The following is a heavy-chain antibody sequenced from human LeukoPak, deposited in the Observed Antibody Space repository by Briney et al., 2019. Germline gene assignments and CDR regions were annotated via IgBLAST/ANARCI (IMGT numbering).Heavy chain of an antibody. V-gene: IGHV3-7*01. CDR3: AREGPPPSSRFNYYYFCMDV. D-gene: IGHD6-13*01. CDR1: GFTFSRYW. CDR2: IKEEGSEK. J-gene: IGHJ6*03. Sequence: PGGSLTLSCAASGFTFSRYWMSWVRQAPGKGLEWGANIKEEGSEKNYVDSVRGRFTISRDNAKNSLYLQMNSLRAEDTAVYYCAREGPPPSSRFNYYYFCMDVWGKGTTVTVSS.